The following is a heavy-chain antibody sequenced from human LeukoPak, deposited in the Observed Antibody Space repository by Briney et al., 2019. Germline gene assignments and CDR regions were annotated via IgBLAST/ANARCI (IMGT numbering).Heavy chain of an antibody. V-gene: IGHV3-30-3*02. CDR1: GFTFSSYS. D-gene: IGHD4-11*01. Sequence: GGSLRLSCAASGFTFSSYSMHWVRQAPGKGLEWVAVISYDGSNKYYADSVKGRFTISRDNSKNTLYLQMNSLRAEDTAVYYCAKSSYSTLLPPFDYWGQGTLVTVSS. CDR3: AKSSYSTLLPPFDY. CDR2: ISYDGSNK. J-gene: IGHJ4*02.